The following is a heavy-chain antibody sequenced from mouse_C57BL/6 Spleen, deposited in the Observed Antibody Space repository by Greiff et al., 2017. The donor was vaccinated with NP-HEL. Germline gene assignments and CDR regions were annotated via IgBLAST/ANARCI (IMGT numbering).Heavy chain of an antibody. CDR1: GFTFSDFY. Sequence: EVKLVESGGGLVQSGRSLRLSCATSGFTFSDFYMEWVRQAPGKGLEWIAASRNKANDYTTEYSASVKGLFIVSRDTSQSILYLQMNALRAEDTAIYYCARDYYYGPFDYWGQGTTLTVSS. J-gene: IGHJ2*01. CDR3: ARDYYYGPFDY. V-gene: IGHV7-1*01. D-gene: IGHD1-1*01. CDR2: SRNKANDYTT.